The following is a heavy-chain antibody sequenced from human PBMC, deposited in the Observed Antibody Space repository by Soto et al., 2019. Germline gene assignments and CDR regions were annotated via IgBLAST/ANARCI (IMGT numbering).Heavy chain of an antibody. J-gene: IGHJ4*02. CDR3: AKDHWGSY. Sequence: EVQLLESGGGLVQPGGSLRLSCAAPGFTFSTYAMSWVRQAPGKGLEWVSAISASGGSTYYADSVKGRFTFSRDNSKNMLYLQMNSLRAEDTALYYCAKDHWGSYSGQGTLVTVSS. CDR1: GFTFSTYA. V-gene: IGHV3-23*01. D-gene: IGHD3-16*01. CDR2: ISASGGST.